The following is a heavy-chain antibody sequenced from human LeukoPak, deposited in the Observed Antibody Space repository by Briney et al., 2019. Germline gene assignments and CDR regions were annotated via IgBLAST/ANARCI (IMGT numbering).Heavy chain of an antibody. J-gene: IGHJ4*02. CDR2: INSDGSST. Sequence: GSLRLSCAASGFTFSSYWMHWVRQAPGKGLVWVSRINSDGSSTSYADSVKGRFTISRDNAKNTLYLQMNSLRAEDTAVDYCARSGYSYGSWGVSWGQGTLVTVSS. CDR1: GFTFSSYW. V-gene: IGHV3-74*01. CDR3: ARSGYSYGSWGVS. D-gene: IGHD5-18*01.